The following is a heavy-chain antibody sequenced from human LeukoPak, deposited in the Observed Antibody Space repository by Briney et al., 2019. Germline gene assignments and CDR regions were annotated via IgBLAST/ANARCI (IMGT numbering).Heavy chain of an antibody. Sequence: SCKASGGTFSSYAMSWVRQAPGKGLEWVSAISGSGGSTYYADSVKGRFTISRDNSKNTLYLQMNSLRAEDTAVYYCAKAALLWFGELRANYYMDVWGKGTTVTVSS. V-gene: IGHV3-23*01. D-gene: IGHD3-10*01. CDR3: AKAALLWFGELRANYYMDV. J-gene: IGHJ6*03. CDR2: ISGSGGST. CDR1: GGTFSSYA.